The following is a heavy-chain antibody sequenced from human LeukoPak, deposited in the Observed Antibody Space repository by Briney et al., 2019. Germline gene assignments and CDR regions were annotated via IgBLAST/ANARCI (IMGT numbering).Heavy chain of an antibody. Sequence: GGSLRLSCAASGFTVSSNYMSWVRQAPGKGLEWVSVIYSGGSTYYADSVKGRFTISRDNSKNALYLQMNSLRAEDTAVYYCARSSRYYCDSSGYYDDYWGQGTLVTVSS. CDR1: GFTVSSNY. V-gene: IGHV3-53*01. J-gene: IGHJ4*02. CDR2: IYSGGST. D-gene: IGHD3-22*01. CDR3: ARSSRYYCDSSGYYDDY.